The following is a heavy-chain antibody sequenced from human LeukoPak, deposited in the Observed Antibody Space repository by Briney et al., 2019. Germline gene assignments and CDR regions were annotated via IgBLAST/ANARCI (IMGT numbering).Heavy chain of an antibody. CDR1: GYTFIDYH. J-gene: IGHJ4*02. V-gene: IGHV1-2*02. D-gene: IGHD3-9*01. Sequence: ASVKVSCKASGYTFIDYHMHWVRQAPGHGLEWMGYINPNSGGTNYAQKFQGRVTMTRDTSIGTAYMVLSRLASDDTAVYYCARTILTTYYNYPLEIWGQGTLVTVSS. CDR3: ARTILTTYYNYPLEI. CDR2: INPNSGGT.